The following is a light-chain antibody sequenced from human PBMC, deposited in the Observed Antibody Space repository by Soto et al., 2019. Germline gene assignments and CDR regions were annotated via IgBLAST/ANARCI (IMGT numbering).Light chain of an antibody. J-gene: IGLJ2*01. V-gene: IGLV2-14*03. CDR1: SSYIGAYNF. Sequence: QSLLTQPSSLSGSPGQSITISCPGTSSYIGAYNFVSWYQQHPGKAPKLMLYDVNIRPSGVSNRFSGSKSGNTASLTISGLQAEDEADYYCTSWTTSTTMIFGGGTKVTVL. CDR3: TSWTTSTTMI. CDR2: DVN.